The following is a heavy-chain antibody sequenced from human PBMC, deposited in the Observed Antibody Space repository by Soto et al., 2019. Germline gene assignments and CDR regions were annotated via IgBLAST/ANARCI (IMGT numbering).Heavy chain of an antibody. J-gene: IGHJ6*02. CDR3: ARGGGYSGYDYPEYYYYGMDV. V-gene: IGHV4-59*01. CDR1: GGSISSYY. CDR2: IYYSGST. Sequence: SETLSLTCTVSGGSISSYYRSWIRQPPGKGLEWIGYIYYSGSTNYNPSLKSRVTISVDTSKNQFSLKLSSVTAADTAVYYCARGGGYSGYDYPEYYYYGMDVWGQGTTVTVS. D-gene: IGHD5-12*01.